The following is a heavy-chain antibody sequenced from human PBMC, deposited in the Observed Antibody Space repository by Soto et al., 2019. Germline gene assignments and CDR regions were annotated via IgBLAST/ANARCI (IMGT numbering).Heavy chain of an antibody. CDR1: GFTVSSNC. D-gene: IGHD2-2*01. J-gene: IGHJ3*02. Sequence: PGGSLRLSCAASGFTVSSNCMSRVRQAPGKGLEWVSVIYSGGRTYYADSLKNTLYLQMNSLRAEDTAVYYCAREQITRGGGAFDIWGQGTMVTVSS. CDR3: AREQITRGGGAFDI. V-gene: IGHV3-66*01. CDR2: IYSGGRT.